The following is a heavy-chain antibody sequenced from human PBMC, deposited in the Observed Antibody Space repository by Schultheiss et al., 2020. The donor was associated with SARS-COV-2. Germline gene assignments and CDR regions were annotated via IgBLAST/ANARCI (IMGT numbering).Heavy chain of an antibody. D-gene: IGHD1-26*01. Sequence: GGSLRLSCAASGFSFSSYDMHWVRQATGKGLEWVSAIGTAGDTYYPGSVKGRFTISRENAKNSLYLQMNSLRAGDTAVYYCARDQAPSGGSYWGSGRGMDVWGQGTTVTVSS. CDR2: IGTAGDT. CDR1: GFSFSSYD. CDR3: ARDQAPSGGSYWGSGRGMDV. J-gene: IGHJ6*02. V-gene: IGHV3-13*01.